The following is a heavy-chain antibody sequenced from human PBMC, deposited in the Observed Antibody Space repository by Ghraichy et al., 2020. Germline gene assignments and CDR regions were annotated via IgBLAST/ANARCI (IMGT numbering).Heavy chain of an antibody. CDR1: GESFSGYY. CDR2: INLVGST. V-gene: IGHV4-34*01. J-gene: IGHJ4*02. D-gene: IGHD3-22*01. Sequence: SETLSLTCAVYGESFSGYYWGWIRQPPGKGLEWIGEINLVGSTNYNPSLKSRVTMSVDTSKNQFSLQLRSVTSADTAVYYCARVGSGSYYLPIFDYWGQGTLVTVSS. CDR3: ARVGSGSYYLPIFDY.